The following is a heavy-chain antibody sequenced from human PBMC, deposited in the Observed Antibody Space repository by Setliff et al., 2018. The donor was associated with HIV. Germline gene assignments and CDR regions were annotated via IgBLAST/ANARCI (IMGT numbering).Heavy chain of an antibody. CDR2: IYNSAST. CDR3: ARHSPSDY. Sequence: SETLSLTCTVSGDSISTDYWTWIRQPPGKGLEWIGYIYNSASTSYNPSLKSRVTISVDTSKNQFSLKLSSVTAADTAVYYCARHSPSDYWGQGTPVTVSS. J-gene: IGHJ4*02. V-gene: IGHV4-59*08. CDR1: GDSISTDY.